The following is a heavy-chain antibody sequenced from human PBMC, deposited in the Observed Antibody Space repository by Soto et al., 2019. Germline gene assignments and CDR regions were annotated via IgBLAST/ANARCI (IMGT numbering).Heavy chain of an antibody. J-gene: IGHJ4*02. CDR2: IFFRGYT. D-gene: IGHD6-13*01. CDR1: GGSIDSYY. Sequence: SETLSLTCSVSGGSIDSYYWSWIRQPPGKGLEWIGYIFFRGYTNYNPSLKGRVNISVDTSNNQFSLRLTSMTAADTAVYYCARLSRGAAAGFDYWGQGALVTVSS. V-gene: IGHV4-59*08. CDR3: ARLSRGAAAGFDY.